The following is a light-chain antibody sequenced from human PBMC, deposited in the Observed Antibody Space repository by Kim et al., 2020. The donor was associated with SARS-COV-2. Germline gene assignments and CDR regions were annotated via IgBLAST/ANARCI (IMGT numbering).Light chain of an antibody. J-gene: IGLJ2*01. CDR1: SLRSYY. V-gene: IGLV3-19*01. CDR2: GKN. CDR3: NSRDSSGNQV. Sequence: SSELPQDPAVSVALGQTVRLTCQGDSLRSYYASWYQQKPGQAPVLVIYGKNNRPSGIPDRFSGSSSGNTASLTITGAQAEDEADYYCNSRDSSGNQVFGG.